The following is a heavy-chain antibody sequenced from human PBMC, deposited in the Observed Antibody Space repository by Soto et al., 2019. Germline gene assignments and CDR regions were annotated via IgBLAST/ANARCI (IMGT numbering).Heavy chain of an antibody. D-gene: IGHD1-1*01. CDR3: SKNGTTWFAS. J-gene: IGHJ5*01. CDR1: GYSFHNSG. V-gene: IGHV1-18*01. CDR2: ISVFNGYA. Sequence: QVQLVQSGPELKKPGASVKVSCKTSGYSFHNSGISWVRQAPGQGLEWMGWISVFNGYAHYAQKFQGRVIMTADTFTNTAYMELRGLRSDDPAMYYCSKNGTTWFASWGQGTPVTVSS.